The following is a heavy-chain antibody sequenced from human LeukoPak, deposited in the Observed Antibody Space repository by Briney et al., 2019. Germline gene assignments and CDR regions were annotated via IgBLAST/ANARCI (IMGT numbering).Heavy chain of an antibody. J-gene: IGHJ3*02. V-gene: IGHV3-21*01. CDR3: ARDSTSPSSGYAAFDI. CDR2: ISSSSSYI. CDR1: GFTFSSYS. Sequence: GGSLRLSCAASGFTFSSYSTNWVRQAPGKGLEWVSSISSSSSYIYYADSVKGRFTISRDNAKNSLYLQMNSLRAEDTAVYYCARDSTSPSSGYAAFDIWGQGTMVTVSS. D-gene: IGHD3-22*01.